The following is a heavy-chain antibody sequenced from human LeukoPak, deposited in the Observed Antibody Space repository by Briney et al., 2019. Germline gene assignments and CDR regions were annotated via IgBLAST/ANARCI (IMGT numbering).Heavy chain of an antibody. D-gene: IGHD3-3*01. J-gene: IGHJ4*02. CDR3: ASDVFWSGYPNFDY. V-gene: IGHV3-21*01. CDR2: ISSSSSYI. CDR1: GFTFSRYS. Sequence: PGGSLRLSCAASGFTFSRYSMNWARRATGRGLEGVASISSSSSYIYYADSVKGRFTISRDNAKNSLYLQMNSLRAEDTAVYYCASDVFWSGYPNFDYWGQGTLVTVSS.